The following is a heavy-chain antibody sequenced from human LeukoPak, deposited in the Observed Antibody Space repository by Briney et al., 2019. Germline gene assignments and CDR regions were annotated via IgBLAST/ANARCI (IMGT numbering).Heavy chain of an antibody. CDR1: RGSFDGYF. CDR3: ARERAVSGSYPFDY. D-gene: IGHD3-10*01. J-gene: IGHJ4*02. Sequence: SETLSLTCAVYRGSFDGYFWNWIRQPPGKGLEWIGEISPSGGTNYNPSLKSRVTISVDTSKNQFSLKLTSVIAADTAVYYCARERAVSGSYPFDYWGQGTLVTVSS. V-gene: IGHV4-34*01. CDR2: ISPSGGT.